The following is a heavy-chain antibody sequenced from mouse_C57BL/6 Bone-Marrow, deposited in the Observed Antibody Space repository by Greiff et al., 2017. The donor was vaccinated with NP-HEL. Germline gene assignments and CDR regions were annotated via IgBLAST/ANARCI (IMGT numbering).Heavy chain of an antibody. D-gene: IGHD1-1*01. Sequence: EPGGGLVQPKGSLKLSCAASGFSFNTYAMNWVRQAPGKGLEWVARIRSKSNNYATYYADSVKDRFTISRDDSESMLYLQMNNLKTEDTAMYYCVSYYYGTFAYWGQGTLVTVSA. CDR1: GFSFNTYA. CDR2: IRSKSNNYAT. CDR3: VSYYYGTFAY. V-gene: IGHV10-1*01. J-gene: IGHJ3*01.